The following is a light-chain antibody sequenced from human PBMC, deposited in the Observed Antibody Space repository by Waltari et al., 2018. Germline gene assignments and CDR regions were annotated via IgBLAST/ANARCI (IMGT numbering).Light chain of an antibody. J-gene: IGLJ3*02. CDR3: CSYAGSYTYWV. CDR2: DVS. CDR1: STDVGGYNS. Sequence: QSALTQPPSVSGSPGQSVTISCTGTSTDVGGYNSVSWYLHPPGKAPKLLIYDVSGRPSGVPDRFSGSKSGNTASLTISGLQADDEADYFCCSYAGSYTYWVFGGGTTLTVL. V-gene: IGLV2-11*01.